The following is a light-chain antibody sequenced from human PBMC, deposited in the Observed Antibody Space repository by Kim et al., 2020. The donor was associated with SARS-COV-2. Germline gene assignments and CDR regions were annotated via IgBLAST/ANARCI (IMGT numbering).Light chain of an antibody. V-gene: IGLV3-1*01. CDR1: KLGDKY. Sequence: VSPGQTASITCSGDKLGDKYASWYHQRPGQSPGLVIYQDNKRPSGIPERFSGSNAGNTATLTISGTQAVDEADYYCQAWDPSTGVVFGGGTQLTVL. CDR2: QDN. J-gene: IGLJ3*02. CDR3: QAWDPSTGVV.